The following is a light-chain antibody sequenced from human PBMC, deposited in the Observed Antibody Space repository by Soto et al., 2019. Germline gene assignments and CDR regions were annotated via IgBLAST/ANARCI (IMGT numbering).Light chain of an antibody. CDR1: SNDVGGYDY. CDR3: CSLEGSNALVV. Sequence: QSALTQPASVSGSPGQSITISCTGTSNDVGGYDYVSWYQQHPDKAPTLLIYEATKRPSGISDRFSGSKSGFTASLTISGLRAEDEADYYCCSLEGSNALVVFGGGTKLTVL. V-gene: IGLV2-23*01. J-gene: IGLJ2*01. CDR2: EAT.